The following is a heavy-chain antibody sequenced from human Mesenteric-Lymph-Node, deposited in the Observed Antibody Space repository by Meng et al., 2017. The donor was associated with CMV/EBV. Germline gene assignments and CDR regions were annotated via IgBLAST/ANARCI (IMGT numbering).Heavy chain of an antibody. J-gene: IGHJ5*02. CDR2: MNPNSGNT. Sequence: ASVKVSCKASGYIFSSYGINWVRQATGQGLEWMGWMNPNSGNTGYAQKFQGRVTMTRNTSISTAYMELSSLRSEDTAVYYCARGRSPRGITIFGVVPTYNWFDPWGQGTLVTVSS. D-gene: IGHD3-3*01. V-gene: IGHV1-8*01. CDR3: ARGRSPRGITIFGVVPTYNWFDP. CDR1: GYIFSSYG.